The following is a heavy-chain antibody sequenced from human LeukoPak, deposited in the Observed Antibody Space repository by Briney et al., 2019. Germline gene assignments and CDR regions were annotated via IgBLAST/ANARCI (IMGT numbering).Heavy chain of an antibody. J-gene: IGHJ6*03. D-gene: IGHD2-2*01. V-gene: IGHV3-53*01. Sequence: PGGSLRLSCAASGFTVSSNYMSWVRQAPGKGLEWVSVIYNGGSTYYADSVKGRFTISRDNSKNTLYLQMNSLRAEDTAVYYCARVTAAALYYYYYMDVWGKGTTVTVSS. CDR3: ARVTAAALYYYYYMDV. CDR2: IYNGGST. CDR1: GFTVSSNY.